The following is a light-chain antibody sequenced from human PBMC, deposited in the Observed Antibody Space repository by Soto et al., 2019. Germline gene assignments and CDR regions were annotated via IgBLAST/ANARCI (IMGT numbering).Light chain of an antibody. V-gene: IGKV1-12*01. CDR2: DAS. Sequence: DIQMTQSPSSVSASVGDRVTITCWASQGISSYLAWYQQKPGKAPKLLISDASTLQSAVPPRFSGSGSGTQFTLTISSLQPDDCATYFCQQASSFPLTFGGGTKVEIK. CDR3: QQASSFPLT. CDR1: QGISSY. J-gene: IGKJ4*01.